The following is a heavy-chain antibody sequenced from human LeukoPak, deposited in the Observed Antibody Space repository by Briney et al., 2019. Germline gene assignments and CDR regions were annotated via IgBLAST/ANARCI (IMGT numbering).Heavy chain of an antibody. V-gene: IGHV4-59*01. CDR3: ARDRSPEGYYDSSHWDYYHGMDV. J-gene: IGHJ6*02. CDR1: GGSISNYY. D-gene: IGHD3-22*01. Sequence: PSETLSLTCTVSGGSISNYYWSWIRQPPGKGLEWIGYIYYSGSTNYNPSLKSRVTISVDTSKNQFSLNLSSVTAADTAMYYCARDRSPEGYYDSSHWDYYHGMDVWGQGTTVTVSS. CDR2: IYYSGST.